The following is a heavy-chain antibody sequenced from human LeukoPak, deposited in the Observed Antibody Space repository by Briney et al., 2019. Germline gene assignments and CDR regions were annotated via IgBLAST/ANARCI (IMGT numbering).Heavy chain of an antibody. CDR2: IKQDGSEK. CDR3: ARDGVDIVATIQIFDH. V-gene: IGHV3-7*01. D-gene: IGHD5-12*01. CDR1: GFTFSSYW. J-gene: IGHJ5*02. Sequence: GGSLRLSCAASGFTFSSYWMSWVRQAPGKGLEWVANIKQDGSEKYYVDSVKGRFTISRDNAKNSLYLQMNSLRAEDTAVYYCARDGVDIVATIQIFDHWGQGTLVTVSS.